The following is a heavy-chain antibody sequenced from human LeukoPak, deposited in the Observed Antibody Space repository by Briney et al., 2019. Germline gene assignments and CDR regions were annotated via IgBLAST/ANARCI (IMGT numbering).Heavy chain of an antibody. CDR3: AKSNAWDWFDP. D-gene: IGHD4-11*01. CDR2: IYYTGNT. CDR1: GGSITSSNW. J-gene: IGHJ5*02. V-gene: IGHV4-4*02. Sequence: SETLSLSCAVSGGSITSSNWWSWVRQPPGKGLEWIGEIYYTGNTNYNPSLKSRVTISVDKSNNQFSLNLSSVTAADTAVYYCAKSNAWDWFDPWGQGTLVTVSS.